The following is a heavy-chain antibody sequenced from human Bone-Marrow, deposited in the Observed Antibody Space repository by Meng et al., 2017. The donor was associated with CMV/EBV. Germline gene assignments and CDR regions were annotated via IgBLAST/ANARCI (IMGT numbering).Heavy chain of an antibody. CDR1: GFTFSSYA. CDR3: ARDPVRWNDDLSFDY. J-gene: IGHJ4*02. D-gene: IGHD1-1*01. CDR2: ISCDGSNK. V-gene: IGHV3-30-3*01. Sequence: GESLKISCAASGFTFSSYAMHWVRQAPGKGLEWVAVISCDGSNKYYADSVKGRFTISRDNSKNTLYLQMNSLRAEDTAVYYCARDPVRWNDDLSFDYWGQGTLVTVSS.